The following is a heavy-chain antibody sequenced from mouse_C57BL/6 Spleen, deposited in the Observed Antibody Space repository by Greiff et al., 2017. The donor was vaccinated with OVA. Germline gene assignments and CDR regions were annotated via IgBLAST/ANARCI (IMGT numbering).Heavy chain of an antibody. Sequence: EVQRVESGPGLVKPSQSLSLTCSVTGYSITSGYYWNWIRQFPGNKLEWMGYISYDGSNNYNPSLKNRISITRDTSKNQFFLKLNSVTTEDTATYYCAREGTTVVAPYWYFDVWGTGTTVTVSS. J-gene: IGHJ1*03. D-gene: IGHD1-1*01. V-gene: IGHV3-6*01. CDR3: AREGTTVVAPYWYFDV. CDR1: GYSITSGYY. CDR2: ISYDGSN.